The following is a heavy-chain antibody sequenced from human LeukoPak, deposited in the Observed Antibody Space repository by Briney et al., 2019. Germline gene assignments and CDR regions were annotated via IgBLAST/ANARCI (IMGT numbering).Heavy chain of an antibody. V-gene: IGHV1-18*01. Sequence: GASVKVSCKASGYTFTSYGISWVRQAPGQGLEWMGWIRAYNGSTNYAQKLQGRVTMTTDTSTSTAYMELRSLRSEDTAVYYCARDRGWELRWFELDYWGQGTLVTVSS. CDR3: ARDRGWELRWFELDY. CDR1: GYTFTSYG. CDR2: IRAYNGST. D-gene: IGHD1-26*01. J-gene: IGHJ4*02.